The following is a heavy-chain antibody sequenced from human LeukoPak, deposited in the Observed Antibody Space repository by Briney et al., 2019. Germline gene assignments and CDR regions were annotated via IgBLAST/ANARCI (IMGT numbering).Heavy chain of an antibody. Sequence: QSGGSLRLSCAASGFTFSSYGMSWVRQAPGKGLEWVSAISGSGGSTYYADSVKGRFTISRDNARNSLYLQMNSLRAEDTAVYYCARDSYDSSGPYYFDYWGQGTLVTVSS. CDR1: GFTFSSYG. V-gene: IGHV3-23*01. D-gene: IGHD3-22*01. CDR3: ARDSYDSSGPYYFDY. CDR2: ISGSGGST. J-gene: IGHJ4*02.